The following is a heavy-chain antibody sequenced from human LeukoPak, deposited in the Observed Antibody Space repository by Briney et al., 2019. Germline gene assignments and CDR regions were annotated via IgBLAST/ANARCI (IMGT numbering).Heavy chain of an antibody. CDR3: TTFTYSSGWPS. Sequence: GGSLRLSCAASGITFTNAWLTWVRQAPGKGLEWIGRVKTKGDGGAADYAAPVKGRFTISRDDSKNTLYLQMNSLKTEDTAVYYCTTFTYSSGWPSWGQGTLVTVSS. CDR1: GITFTNAW. CDR2: VKTKGDGGAA. D-gene: IGHD6-19*01. J-gene: IGHJ5*02. V-gene: IGHV3-15*01.